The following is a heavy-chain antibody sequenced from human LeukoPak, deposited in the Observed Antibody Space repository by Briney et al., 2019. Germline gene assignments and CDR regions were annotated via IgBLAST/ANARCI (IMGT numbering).Heavy chain of an antibody. D-gene: IGHD6-19*01. CDR3: ARDRDSSGWYNWFDP. CDR1: GYTFTSYY. V-gene: IGHV1-2*02. CDR2: INPNSGGT. J-gene: IGHJ5*02. Sequence: GASVKVSCKASGYTFTSYYMHWVRQAPGQGLEWMGWINPNSGGTNYAQKFQGRVTMTRDTSISTAYMELSRLRSDDTAVYYCARDRDSSGWYNWFDPWGQGTLVTVSS.